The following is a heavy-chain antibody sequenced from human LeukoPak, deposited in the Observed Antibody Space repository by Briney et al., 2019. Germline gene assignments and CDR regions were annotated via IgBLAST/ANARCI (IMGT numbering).Heavy chain of an antibody. Sequence: PGGSLRLSCAASGFTFSSYAMSWVRQAPGKGLEWGSAISGSGGSTYYADSVKGRFTISRDNSKNTLYLQMNSLRAEDTAVYYCAKFSGLLWFGEFNYGMDVWGQGTTVTVSS. D-gene: IGHD3-10*01. CDR3: AKFSGLLWFGEFNYGMDV. CDR1: GFTFSSYA. V-gene: IGHV3-23*01. CDR2: ISGSGGST. J-gene: IGHJ6*02.